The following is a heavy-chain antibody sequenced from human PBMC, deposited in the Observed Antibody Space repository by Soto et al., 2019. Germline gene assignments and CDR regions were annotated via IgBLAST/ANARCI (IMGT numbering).Heavy chain of an antibody. D-gene: IGHD2-15*01. Sequence: SVKVTCKASGGTFSSSSFSWVRQAPGQGLEWMGGIIPMFDTPIYAQKFQDRVTITADESTSTAYMQLSSLRSGDTAVYYCARSGGLDRDFNYWGQGSLVTVS. V-gene: IGHV1-69*13. CDR2: IIPMFDTP. CDR1: GGTFSSSS. J-gene: IGHJ4*02. CDR3: ARSGGLDRDFNY.